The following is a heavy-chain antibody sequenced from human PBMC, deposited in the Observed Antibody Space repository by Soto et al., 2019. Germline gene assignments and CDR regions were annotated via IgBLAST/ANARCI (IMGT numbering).Heavy chain of an antibody. CDR2: ISGSGGST. CDR3: AKDTAAAGFDP. D-gene: IGHD6-13*01. V-gene: IGHV3-23*01. CDR1: GVTFSSYA. J-gene: IGHJ5*02. Sequence: QSGGTLRLSCSASGVTFSSYAMSWVRQAPGKGLEWVSAISGSGGSTYYADSVKGRFTISRDNSKNTLYLQMNSLRAEDTAVYYCAKDTAAAGFDPWGQGTLVTVSS.